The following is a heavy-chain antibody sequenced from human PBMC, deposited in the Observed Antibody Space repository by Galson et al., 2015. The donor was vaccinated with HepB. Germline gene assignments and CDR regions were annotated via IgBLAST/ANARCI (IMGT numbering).Heavy chain of an antibody. CDR3: ARGGAHYFDSSGYFDY. CDR1: GGTFSSYT. CDR2: IIPILRIA. Sequence: SVKVSCKASGGTFSSYTISWVRQAPGQGLEWMGRIIPILRIANYAQKFQGRVTITADKSTSTAYMELSNLRSEDTAVYYCARGGAHYFDSSGYFDYWGQGTLVTVSS. V-gene: IGHV1-69*02. J-gene: IGHJ4*02. D-gene: IGHD3-22*01.